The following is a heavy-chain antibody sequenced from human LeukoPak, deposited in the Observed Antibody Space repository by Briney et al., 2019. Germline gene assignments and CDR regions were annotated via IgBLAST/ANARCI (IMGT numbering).Heavy chain of an antibody. CDR2: ISYDGDNK. D-gene: IGHD5-18*01. Sequence: PGGSLRLSCAASGFTFSSYGMHWVRQAPGKGLEWVAIISYDGDNKYYADSVKGRFTISRDNSKNTLYRQMNSRRAEDTAVYFCAKDAYSYGPHYYFDYWGQGTLVTVSS. J-gene: IGHJ4*02. CDR1: GFTFSSYG. CDR3: AKDAYSYGPHYYFDY. V-gene: IGHV3-30*18.